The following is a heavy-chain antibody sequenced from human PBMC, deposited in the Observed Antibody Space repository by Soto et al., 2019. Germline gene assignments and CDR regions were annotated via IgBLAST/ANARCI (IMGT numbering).Heavy chain of an antibody. CDR3: ASPTHKVRAYYGMYD. Sequence: QVQLGQSGAEVKKPGSSVKVSCNASGGTFSSYAISWVRQAPGQGLEWRGGIIPIFGTANYAQKFQGRVTITADESTSTAYMELSSQRSAATAVSYCASPTHKVRAYYGMYDGGQVTTVT. J-gene: IGHJ6*02. D-gene: IGHD1-1*01. CDR2: IIPIFGTA. V-gene: IGHV1-69*01. CDR1: GGTFSSYA.